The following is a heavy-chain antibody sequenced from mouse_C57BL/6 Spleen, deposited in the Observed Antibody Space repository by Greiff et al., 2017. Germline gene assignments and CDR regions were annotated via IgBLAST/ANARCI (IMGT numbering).Heavy chain of an antibody. CDR2: IYPGDGDT. J-gene: IGHJ1*03. CDR1: GYAFSSSW. V-gene: IGHV1-82*01. Sequence: VQLQESGPELVKPGASVKISCKASGYAFSSSWMNWVKQRPGKGLEWIGRIYPGDGDTNYNGKFKGKATLTADKSSSTAYMQLSSLTSEDSAVYFCAKEPFDVWGTGTTVTVSS. CDR3: AKEPFDV.